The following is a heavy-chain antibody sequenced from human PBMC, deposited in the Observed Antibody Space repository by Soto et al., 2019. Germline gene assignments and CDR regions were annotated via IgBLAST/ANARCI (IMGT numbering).Heavy chain of an antibody. CDR2: IIPIFGTA. V-gene: IGHV1-69*13. J-gene: IGHJ4*02. Sequence: ASVKVSCKASGGTFSSSAISWVRQAPGQGLEWMGGIIPIFGTANYAQKFQGRVTITADESTSTAYMELSSLRSEDTAVYYCARDFWSGHGDYWGQGTLVTVSS. D-gene: IGHD3-3*01. CDR1: GGTFSSSA. CDR3: ARDFWSGHGDY.